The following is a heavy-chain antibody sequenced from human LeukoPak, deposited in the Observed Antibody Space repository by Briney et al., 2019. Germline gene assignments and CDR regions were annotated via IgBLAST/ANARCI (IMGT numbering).Heavy chain of an antibody. CDR1: GFTFSSYA. D-gene: IGHD6-13*01. CDR3: ARAAIAAARIYYYMDV. V-gene: IGHV3-7*01. J-gene: IGHJ6*03. CDR2: IKQDGSEK. Sequence: PGRSLRLSCAASGFTFSSYAMHWVRQAPGKGLEWVANIKQDGSEKYYVDSVKGRFTISRDNAKNSLYLQMNSLRAEDTAVYYCARAAIAAARIYYYMDVWGKGTTVTISS.